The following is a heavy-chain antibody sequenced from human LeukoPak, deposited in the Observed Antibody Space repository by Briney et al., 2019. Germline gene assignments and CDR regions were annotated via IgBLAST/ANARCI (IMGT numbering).Heavy chain of an antibody. CDR2: INHSGST. J-gene: IGHJ4*02. CDR3: ARALVRGVKYYFDY. D-gene: IGHD3-10*01. CDR1: GGSFSGYY. Sequence: PSETLSLTSAVYGGSFSGYYWSWIRQPPGKGLEWIGEINHSGSTNYNPSLKSRVTISVDTSKNQFSLKLSSVTAADTAVYYCARALVRGVKYYFDYWGQGTLVTVSS. V-gene: IGHV4-34*01.